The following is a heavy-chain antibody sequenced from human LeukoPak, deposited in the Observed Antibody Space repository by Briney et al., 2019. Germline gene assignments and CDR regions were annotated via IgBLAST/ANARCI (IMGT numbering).Heavy chain of an antibody. CDR3: VRKTEWFGPRFDY. V-gene: IGHV3-64D*06. Sequence: GGSLRLSCSASGFTFSSYAMHWVRQAPGKGLEYVSAISSNGGSTYYADSVKGRFTISRDNPKNTLYLQMSSLRAEDTAVYYCVRKTEWFGPRFDYWGQGTLVTVSS. D-gene: IGHD3-10*01. CDR1: GFTFSSYA. J-gene: IGHJ4*02. CDR2: ISSNGGST.